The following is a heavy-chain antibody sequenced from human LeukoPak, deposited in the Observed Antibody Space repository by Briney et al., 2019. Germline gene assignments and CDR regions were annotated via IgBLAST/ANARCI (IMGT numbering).Heavy chain of an antibody. J-gene: IGHJ3*02. CDR3: ARVRLDRSERNLDAFEN. V-gene: IGHV3-53*01. Sequence: GGSLRLSRAASGFTVSSNYMSWVRQAPGKGLEWVSSIYSGGSTYYADSVKGRFTISRDNSKNTVYLQMNSLRAEDTAVYFCARVRLDRSERNLDAFENWGQGTMVTVSS. CDR1: GFTVSSNY. CDR2: IYSGGST. D-gene: IGHD1-14*01.